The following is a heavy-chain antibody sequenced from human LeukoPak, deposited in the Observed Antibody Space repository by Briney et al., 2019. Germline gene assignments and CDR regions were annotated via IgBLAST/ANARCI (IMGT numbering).Heavy chain of an antibody. CDR2: ISAYNGNT. Sequence: GPGKASCKASGYTFTSSGISWGRQAPGHGLEWMGWISAYNGNTNYAQKLQGGVTMTTDTSTSTAYMELRSLRSDDTAVYYCARGDGYNPFDYWGQGTLVTVSS. CDR3: ARGDGYNPFDY. J-gene: IGHJ4*02. CDR1: GYTFTSSG. D-gene: IGHD5-24*01. V-gene: IGHV1-18*01.